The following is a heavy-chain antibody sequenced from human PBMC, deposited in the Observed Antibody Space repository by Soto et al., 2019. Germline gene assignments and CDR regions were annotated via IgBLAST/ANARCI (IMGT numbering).Heavy chain of an antibody. J-gene: IGHJ4*02. Sequence: SGPTLVNPTETLTLTCTVSGFSLSNARMGVSWIRQPPGKALEWLAHIFSNDEKSYSTSLKSRLTISKDTSKSQVVLTMTNMDPVDTATYYCAQMPYYYDSSGYSYYFDYWGQGTLVTVSS. CDR1: GFSLSNARMG. D-gene: IGHD3-22*01. CDR3: AQMPYYYDSSGYSYYFDY. V-gene: IGHV2-26*01. CDR2: IFSNDEK.